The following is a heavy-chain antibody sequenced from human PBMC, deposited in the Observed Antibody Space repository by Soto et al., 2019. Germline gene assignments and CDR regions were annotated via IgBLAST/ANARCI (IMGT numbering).Heavy chain of an antibody. J-gene: IGHJ4*02. CDR3: ARRWNYYLDF. V-gene: IGHV3-33*05. Sequence: QMQLVESGGGVVQPGRSLRLSCVASGFPFREFGMHWVRQAPGKGLEWVALISYDGSDYADSVKGRFTISRDDSRDPLFLHMDNLRPDDTGVYYCARRWNYYLDFWGQGTLVAVSS. CDR2: ISYDGSD. CDR1: GFPFREFG. D-gene: IGHD1-1*01.